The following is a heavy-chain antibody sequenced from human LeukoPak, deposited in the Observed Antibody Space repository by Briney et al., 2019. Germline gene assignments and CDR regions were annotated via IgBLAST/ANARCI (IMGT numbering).Heavy chain of an antibody. CDR2: IKQDGSEK. CDR1: GFTFSSRDW. CDR3: ARAHNWKYGSFDF. Sequence: GGSLRLSCVASGFTFSSRDWMTWVRQAPGKGLEWVANIKQDGSEKNYVDSVKGRFTISRDNAKNSLYLQMNSLRAEDTAVYYCARAHNWKYGSFDFWGQGTLVTVSS. J-gene: IGHJ4*02. V-gene: IGHV3-7*01. D-gene: IGHD1-7*01.